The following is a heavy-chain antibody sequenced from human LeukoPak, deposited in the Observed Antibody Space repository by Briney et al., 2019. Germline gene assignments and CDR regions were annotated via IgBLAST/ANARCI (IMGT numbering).Heavy chain of an antibody. V-gene: IGHV3-9*01. CDR3: AKGRWDTSLYGMDV. CDR1: GFTFSSYW. Sequence: PGGSLRLSCAASGFTFSSYWMHWVRQAPGKGLEWVSGISWNSGSIGYADSVKGRFTISRDNAKNSLYLQMNSLRAEDTALYYCAKGRWDTSLYGMDVWGQGTTVTVSS. D-gene: IGHD4-23*01. J-gene: IGHJ6*02. CDR2: ISWNSGSI.